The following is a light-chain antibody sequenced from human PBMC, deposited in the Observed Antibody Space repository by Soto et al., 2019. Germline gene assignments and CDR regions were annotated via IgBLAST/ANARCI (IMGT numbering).Light chain of an antibody. J-gene: IGKJ1*01. CDR1: QSISNR. CDR2: DAS. Sequence: DLQMTQSPSSLCASVGDRVTITCRASQSISNRLAWYQQKPGKAPKLLIYDASSLESGVPSRFSGSGSGTEFTLTISSLQPDDFATYYCQQYNSYSWTFGQGTKVDIK. CDR3: QQYNSYSWT. V-gene: IGKV1-5*01.